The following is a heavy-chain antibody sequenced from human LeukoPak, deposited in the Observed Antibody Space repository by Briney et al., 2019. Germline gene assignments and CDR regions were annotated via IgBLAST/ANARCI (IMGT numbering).Heavy chain of an antibody. V-gene: IGHV3-23*01. D-gene: IGHD3-22*01. Sequence: PGGSLRLSCAASGFTFSSCAMSWVRQAPGKGLEWVSSIGSSGDTTYYADSVKGRFIISRDIFKNTLYLQMNSLRAEDSALYYCARGGRGSAAVVAPRSFDIWGQGTMVTVSS. CDR1: GFTFSSCA. J-gene: IGHJ3*02. CDR3: ARGGRGSAAVVAPRSFDI. CDR2: IGSSGDTT.